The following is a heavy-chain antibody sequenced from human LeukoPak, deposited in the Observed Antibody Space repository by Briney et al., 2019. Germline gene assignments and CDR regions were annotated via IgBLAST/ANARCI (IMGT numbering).Heavy chain of an antibody. Sequence: GRSLRLSCAASGFTFSSYAMHWVRQAPGKGLEWVSHISDSGGETYYADSVKGRFTISRDNSKNTLYLQMDSLRAEDTAIYYCADFGSGSYCFDYWGQGTLVTVSS. J-gene: IGHJ4*02. CDR1: GFTFSSYA. V-gene: IGHV3-23*01. CDR3: ADFGSGSYCFDY. D-gene: IGHD3-10*01. CDR2: ISDSGGET.